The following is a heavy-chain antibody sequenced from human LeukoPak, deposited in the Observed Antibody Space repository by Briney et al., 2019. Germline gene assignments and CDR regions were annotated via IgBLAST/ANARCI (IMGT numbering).Heavy chain of an antibody. CDR1: GYTFTSYG. J-gene: IGHJ5*02. CDR3: ATDPITLLRGVIIEGFDP. Sequence: ASVKVSCKASGYTFTSYGISWVRQAPGQGLEWMGWISAYNGNTNYAQKLQGRVTMTEDTSTDTAYMELSSLRSEDTAVYYCATDPITLLRGVIIEGFDPWGQGTLVTVSS. V-gene: IGHV1-18*01. D-gene: IGHD3-10*01. CDR2: ISAYNGNT.